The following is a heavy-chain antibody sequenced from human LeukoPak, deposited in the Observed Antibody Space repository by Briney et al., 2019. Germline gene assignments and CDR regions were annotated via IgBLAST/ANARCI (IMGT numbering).Heavy chain of an antibody. CDR3: ARDRAGRYDDYYYYMDV. CDR1: GFTLDDYG. CDR2: INWNGGST. Sequence: GGSLRLSCAASGFTLDDYGMSWVRPAPGKGLEWVSGINWNGGSTGYADSVKGRFTISRDNAKNSLYLQMNSLRAEDTALYYCARDRAGRYDDYYYYMDVWGKGTTVTVSS. J-gene: IGHJ6*03. D-gene: IGHD6-19*01. V-gene: IGHV3-20*04.